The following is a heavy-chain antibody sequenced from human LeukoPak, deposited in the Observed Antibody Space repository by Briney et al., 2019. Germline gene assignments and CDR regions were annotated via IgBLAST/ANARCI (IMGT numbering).Heavy chain of an antibody. Sequence: GASVKVSCKASGYTFTGYYMHWVRQAPGQGLEWMGRINPNSGGTNYAQKFQGRVTMTRDTSISTAYMELSRLRSDDTAVYYCARDWGYYDSSGYSYWGQGTLVTVSS. D-gene: IGHD3-22*01. CDR3: ARDWGYYDSSGYSY. J-gene: IGHJ4*02. V-gene: IGHV1-2*06. CDR1: GYTFTGYY. CDR2: INPNSGGT.